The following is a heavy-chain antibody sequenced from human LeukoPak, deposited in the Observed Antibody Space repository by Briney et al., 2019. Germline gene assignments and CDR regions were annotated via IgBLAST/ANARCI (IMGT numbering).Heavy chain of an antibody. D-gene: IGHD6-19*01. CDR3: ARHSSGWYLDDY. J-gene: IGHJ4*02. CDR2: IIPIFGTA. V-gene: IGHV1-69*05. CDR1: CGTFSSYA. Sequence: SSVKVSCKASCGTFSSYAISWVRQAPGQGLEWMGGIIPIFGTANYAQKFQGRVTITTDESTSTAYMELSSLRSEDTAVYYCARHSSGWYLDDYWGQGTLVTVSS.